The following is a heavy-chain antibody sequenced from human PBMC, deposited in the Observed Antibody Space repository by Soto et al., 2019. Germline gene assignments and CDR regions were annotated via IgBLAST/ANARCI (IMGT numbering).Heavy chain of an antibody. Sequence: GWSLRLSSAASGLTFSSYWMSWIRKDPGKGLEWVANIKQDGSEKYYVDSVKGRFTISRDNAKNSLYLQMNSLRAEDTAVYYCARDLGYSSSWYDYWGQGTLVTVSS. J-gene: IGHJ4*02. CDR1: GLTFSSYW. D-gene: IGHD6-13*01. V-gene: IGHV3-7*05. CDR3: ARDLGYSSSWYDY. CDR2: IKQDGSEK.